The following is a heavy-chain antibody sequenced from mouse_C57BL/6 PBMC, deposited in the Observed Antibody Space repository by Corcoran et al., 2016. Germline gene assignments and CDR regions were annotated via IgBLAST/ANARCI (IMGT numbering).Heavy chain of an antibody. CDR2: ILPGSGST. V-gene: IGHV1-9*01. CDR3: ARPLFITMYAMDY. J-gene: IGHJ4*01. Sequence: QVQLQQSGAELMKPGASVKLSCKATGYTFTGYWIEWVKQRPGHGLEWIGEILPGSGSTNYNEKFKGKATFIADTSSNTAYMQLSSLTTEDSAIYYCARPLFITMYAMDYWGQGTSVTVSS. CDR1: GYTFTGYW. D-gene: IGHD1-1*02.